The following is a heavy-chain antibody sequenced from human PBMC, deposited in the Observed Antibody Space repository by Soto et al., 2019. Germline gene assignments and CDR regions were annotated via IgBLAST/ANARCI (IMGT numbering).Heavy chain of an antibody. CDR3: AKDLVGGVRYYYGMDV. CDR2: ISYDGSNK. J-gene: IGHJ6*02. CDR1: GFTFSSYG. V-gene: IGHV3-30*18. Sequence: PGGSLRLSCAASGFTFSSYGMHWVRQAPGKGLEWVAVISYDGSNKYYADSVKGRFTISRDNSENTLYLQMNSLRAEDTAVYYCAKDLVGGVRYYYGMDVWGQGTTVTVSS. D-gene: IGHD1-26*01.